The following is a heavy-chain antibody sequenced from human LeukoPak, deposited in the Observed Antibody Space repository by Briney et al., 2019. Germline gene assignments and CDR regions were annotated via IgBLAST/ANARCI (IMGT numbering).Heavy chain of an antibody. CDR3: AKDSAQPVWWNNWFDP. Sequence: PGGSLRLSCEASGFTFTTYWIHWVRQGPGKGLVWVSRIKYDGSTSNYADSVKGRFTISRDNAKNTVYLQMNSLRAEDTAIYYCAKDSAQPVWWNNWFDPWAREPWSASPQ. D-gene: IGHD4/OR15-4a*01. CDR2: IKYDGSTS. J-gene: IGHJ5*02. CDR1: GFTFTTYW. V-gene: IGHV3-74*01.